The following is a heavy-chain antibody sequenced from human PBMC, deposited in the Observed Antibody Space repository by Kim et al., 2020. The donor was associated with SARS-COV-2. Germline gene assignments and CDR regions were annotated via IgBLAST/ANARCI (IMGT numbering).Heavy chain of an antibody. CDR1: GFTFSSYA. Sequence: GGSLRLSCAASGFTFSSYAMSWVRQAPGKGLEWVSVIYSGGSSTYYADSVKGRFTISRDNSKNTLYLQMNSLRAEDTAVYYCAKDDYGAFDYWGQGTLVTVSS. CDR3: AKDDYGAFDY. V-gene: IGHV3-23*03. CDR2: IYSGGSST. D-gene: IGHD4-17*01. J-gene: IGHJ4*02.